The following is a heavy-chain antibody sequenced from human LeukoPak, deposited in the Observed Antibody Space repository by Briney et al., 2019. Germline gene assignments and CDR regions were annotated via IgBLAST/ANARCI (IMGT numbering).Heavy chain of an antibody. Sequence: PGGSLRLSCAASGFTFSSYGMSWVRQAPGKGLEWVSGISGSGGSTYYADSVKGRFTISRDNSKNTLYLQMNSLRAEDTAVYYCAKDYYYDSSVFDYWGQGTLVTVSS. CDR2: ISGSGGST. CDR1: GFTFSSYG. D-gene: IGHD3-22*01. J-gene: IGHJ4*02. V-gene: IGHV3-23*01. CDR3: AKDYYYDSSVFDY.